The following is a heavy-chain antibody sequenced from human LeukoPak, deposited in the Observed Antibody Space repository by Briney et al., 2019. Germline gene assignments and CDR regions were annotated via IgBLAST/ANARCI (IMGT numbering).Heavy chain of an antibody. V-gene: IGHV1-69*01. D-gene: IGHD6-19*01. J-gene: IGHJ4*02. CDR1: GGTFSSYA. CDR3: ARLVAGRDQTYYFDY. CDR2: IIPISGTA. Sequence: SVKVSRKASGGTFSSYAISWVRQAPGQGLEWMGGIIPISGTANYAQKFQGRVTITADESTSTAYMELSSLRSEDTAVYYCARLVAGRDQTYYFDYWGQGTLVTVSS.